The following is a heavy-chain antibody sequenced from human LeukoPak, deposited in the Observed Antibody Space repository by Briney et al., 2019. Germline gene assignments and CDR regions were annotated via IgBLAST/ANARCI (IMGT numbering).Heavy chain of an antibody. J-gene: IGHJ4*02. V-gene: IGHV3-30*18. CDR1: GFTFSSYG. CDR3: AKVPLAAAGTGIDY. Sequence: GGSLRLSCAASGFTFSSYGMHWVRQAPGKGLEWVAVISYDGSNKYYADSVKGRFTISRGNSKNTLYLQMNSLRAEDTAVYYCAKVPLAAAGTGIDYWGQGTLVTVSS. D-gene: IGHD6-13*01. CDR2: ISYDGSNK.